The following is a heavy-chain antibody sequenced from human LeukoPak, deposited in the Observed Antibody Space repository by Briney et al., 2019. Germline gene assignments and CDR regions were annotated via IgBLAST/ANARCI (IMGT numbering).Heavy chain of an antibody. CDR2: ISYDGSNK. J-gene: IGHJ4*02. CDR3: AREGYSNYYFDY. CDR1: EFTFSSYA. D-gene: IGHD4-11*01. Sequence: GGSLRLSCAASEFTFSSYAMHWVRQAPGKGLEWVAVISYDGSNKYYADSVKGRFTISRDNSKNTLYLQMNSLRAEDTAVYYCAREGYSNYYFDYWGQGTLVTVSS. V-gene: IGHV3-30-3*01.